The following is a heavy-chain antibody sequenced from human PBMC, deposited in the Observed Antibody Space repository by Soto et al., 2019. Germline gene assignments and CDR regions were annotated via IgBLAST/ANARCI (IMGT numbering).Heavy chain of an antibody. V-gene: IGHV4-39*01. CDR1: GGSISSSSYY. J-gene: IGHJ4*02. CDR3: ARHHNWFGEFPFDY. D-gene: IGHD3-10*01. CDR2: TYYSGST. Sequence: PSETLSLTCTVSGGSISSSSYYWGWIRQPPGKGLEWIGSTYYSGSTYYTPSLKSRVTISVDTSKNQFSLKLSSVTAADTAVYYCARHHNWFGEFPFDYWGQGTLVTVSS.